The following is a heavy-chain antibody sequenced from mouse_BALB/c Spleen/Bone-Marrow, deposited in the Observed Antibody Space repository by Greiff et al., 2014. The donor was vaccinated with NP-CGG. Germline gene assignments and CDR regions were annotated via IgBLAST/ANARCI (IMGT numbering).Heavy chain of an antibody. Sequence: VQLKESGGGLVQPGGSLRLSCTTSGFTLTDYYMSWVRQPPGKALEWLAFIRNKANGYTTEYSASVKGRFTISRDNSQSILYLQMNTLRAEDSATYYCARFPMDYWGQGTSVTVSS. J-gene: IGHJ4*01. CDR3: ARFPMDY. CDR1: GFTLTDYY. CDR2: IRNKANGYTT. V-gene: IGHV7-3*02.